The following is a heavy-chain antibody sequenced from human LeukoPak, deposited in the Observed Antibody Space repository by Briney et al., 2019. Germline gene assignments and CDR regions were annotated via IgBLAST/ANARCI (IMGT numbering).Heavy chain of an antibody. Sequence: GGSLRLSCAASGFTFSSFWMSWVRQAPGKGLEWVANIKQDGSEKYHVDSVKGRFTISRDNAKNSLYLQMNSLRAEDTAVYYCARDLGDCSSTSCYTEDYFDYWGQGTLVTVSS. CDR2: IKQDGSEK. CDR1: GFTFSSFW. CDR3: ARDLGDCSSTSCYTEDYFDY. V-gene: IGHV3-7*01. D-gene: IGHD2-2*02. J-gene: IGHJ4*02.